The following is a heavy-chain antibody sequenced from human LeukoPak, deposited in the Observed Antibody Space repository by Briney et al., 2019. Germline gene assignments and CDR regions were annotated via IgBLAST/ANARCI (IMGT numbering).Heavy chain of an antibody. V-gene: IGHV4-30-4*01. D-gene: IGHD6-19*01. CDR1: GGSITSGDYD. J-gene: IGHJ4*02. Sequence: PSQTLSLTCTVSGGSITSGDYDWSWIREPPGKGLEWIVYIYYTGSTYYNPSLKSRVTISVDASKNQFSLKLNSVSAADTAVYYCARSLMDGSGWDIDYWGQGTLVTVSS. CDR2: IYYTGST. CDR3: ARSLMDGSGWDIDY.